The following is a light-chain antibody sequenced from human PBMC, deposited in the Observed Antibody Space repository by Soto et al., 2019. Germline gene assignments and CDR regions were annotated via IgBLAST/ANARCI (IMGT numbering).Light chain of an antibody. J-gene: IGKJ1*01. CDR3: QQYNSYWT. CDR1: QTISNW. V-gene: IGKV1-5*01. Sequence: DIQMTQSPSTLSASVGDRVTITCRASQTISNWLAWYQQKPGKAPKLLIYDSSNLESGVPSRFSGSGSGTDFTLTISSLQPDDFATYYCQQYNSYWTFGQGTKVDIK. CDR2: DSS.